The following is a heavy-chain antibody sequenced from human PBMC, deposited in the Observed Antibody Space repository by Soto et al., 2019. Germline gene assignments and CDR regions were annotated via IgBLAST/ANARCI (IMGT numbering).Heavy chain of an antibody. V-gene: IGHV4-31*03. CDR3: SRIDHRFLDCLFPDS. CDR2: IYHSGNT. D-gene: IGHD3-3*01. Sequence: SETLSLTCTVSGGSISSGRYYWNWIRQHPGKGLEWIGYIYHSGNTYYNPSLKSRSSISLDTSKNHFSLKLNSVTVADTAVYYCSRIDHRFLDCLFPDSWGQGTLVTVSS. CDR1: GGSISSGRYY. J-gene: IGHJ4*02.